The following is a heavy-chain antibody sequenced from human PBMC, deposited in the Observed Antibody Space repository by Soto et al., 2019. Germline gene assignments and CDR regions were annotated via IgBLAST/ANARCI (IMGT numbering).Heavy chain of an antibody. CDR3: TTTKGRLEPPTSAL. CDR1: GFTFSNAW. CDR2: IKSDAYGGAI. J-gene: IGHJ4*02. V-gene: IGHV3-15*01. D-gene: IGHD1-1*01. Sequence: EVQLVESGGGLVKPGGSLRLSCAGSGFTFSNAWMSWVRRAPGKGLEWVGRIKSDAYGGAIDYAAPVKGRFTISRDDSKNTLFLQMTNLRAEDTAVYSCTTTKGRLEPPTSALWGEGTPVIVSS.